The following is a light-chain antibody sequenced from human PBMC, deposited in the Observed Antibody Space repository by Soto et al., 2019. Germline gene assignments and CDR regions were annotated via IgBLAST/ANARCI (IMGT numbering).Light chain of an antibody. Sequence: EIVMTQSPATLSVSPGERATLSCRASQSVSNNLAWYQQKPGQAPRLLIYGASTGATGLPARFSGSGSGTEFTLTISSLQSEDFAVFYCQQYNTWPYTFGQGTKLEIK. V-gene: IGKV3-15*01. J-gene: IGKJ2*01. CDR1: QSVSNN. CDR3: QQYNTWPYT. CDR2: GAS.